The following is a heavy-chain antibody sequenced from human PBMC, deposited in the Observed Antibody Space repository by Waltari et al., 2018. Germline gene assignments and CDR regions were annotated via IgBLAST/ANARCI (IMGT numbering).Heavy chain of an antibody. Sequence: MQLVESGGGLVKPGGSLRLSCAASGFTFSTYSMNWVRQAPGKGLEWVSSISTSASNMYYADSVKGRFTIARDNAKNSLYLQMNSLRAEDTAVYYCARACGGDCYLSDYWGQGTLVTVSS. CDR1: GFTFSTYS. V-gene: IGHV3-21*01. CDR3: ARACGGDCYLSDY. J-gene: IGHJ4*02. D-gene: IGHD2-21*01. CDR2: ISTSASNM.